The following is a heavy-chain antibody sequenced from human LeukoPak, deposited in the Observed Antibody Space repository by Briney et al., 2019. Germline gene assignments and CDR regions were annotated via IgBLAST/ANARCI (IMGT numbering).Heavy chain of an antibody. CDR3: ARDQCSSTSCYAFFDY. J-gene: IGHJ4*02. CDR2: IDRGVGST. D-gene: IGHD2-2*01. V-gene: IGHV3-23*01. Sequence: PGGSLRLSCAASGFTFSSYDLSWVRQAPGKGLECVAAIDRGVGSTYYADSVKGRFTISRDNSKNTLYLQMNSLRAEDTAVYYCARDQCSSTSCYAFFDYWGQGTLVTVSS. CDR1: GFTFSSYD.